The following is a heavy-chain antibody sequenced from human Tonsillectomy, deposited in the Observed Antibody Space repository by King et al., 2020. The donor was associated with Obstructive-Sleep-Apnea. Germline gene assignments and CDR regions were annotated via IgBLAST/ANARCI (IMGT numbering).Heavy chain of an antibody. V-gene: IGHV4-4*07. Sequence: QLQESGPGLVKPSETLSLTCTVSGGSISSYYWSWIRQPAGKGLEWMGRIYTSGSTNYNPSLKSRVTMSVDTSKNQFSLKLSSVTAADTAVYYCARVEYSSSSSPFDIWGQGTMVTVSS. CDR1: GGSISSYY. D-gene: IGHD6-13*01. CDR3: ARVEYSSSSSPFDI. CDR2: IYTSGST. J-gene: IGHJ3*02.